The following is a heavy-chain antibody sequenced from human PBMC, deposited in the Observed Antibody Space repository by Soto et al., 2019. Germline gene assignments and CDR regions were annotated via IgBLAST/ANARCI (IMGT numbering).Heavy chain of an antibody. CDR2: ISGYNGEI. CDR1: GYTFSRYG. CDR3: AKNGQPPYYYYGMDV. V-gene: IGHV1-18*01. D-gene: IGHD2-8*01. Sequence: QGQLVQSGPEVKKPGASVKVSCKTSGYTFSRYGISWVRQAPGQGREWMGWISGYNGEINYAQKVQGRVTMTIDTSTYTAYMELRSLTSDDTAIYYCAKNGQPPYYYYGMDVWGQGTTVTVSS. J-gene: IGHJ6*02.